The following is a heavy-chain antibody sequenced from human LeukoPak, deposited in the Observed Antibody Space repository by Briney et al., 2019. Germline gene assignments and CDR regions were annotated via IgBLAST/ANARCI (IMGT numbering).Heavy chain of an antibody. CDR2: ISWNSGSI. J-gene: IGHJ3*02. Sequence: GGSLRLSCAASGFTFDVYAMHWVRQAPGKGLEWVSGISWNSGSIGYADSVKGRFTISRVNAKNSLYLQMNSLRAEDTALYYCAKDMTSSPPAAFDIWGQGTMVTVSS. CDR3: AKDMTSSPPAAFDI. D-gene: IGHD2-2*01. V-gene: IGHV3-9*01. CDR1: GFTFDVYA.